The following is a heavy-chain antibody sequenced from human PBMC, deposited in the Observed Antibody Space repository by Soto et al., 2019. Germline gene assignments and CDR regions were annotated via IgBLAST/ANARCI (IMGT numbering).Heavy chain of an antibody. J-gene: IGHJ4*02. D-gene: IGHD6-13*01. Sequence: GGSLRLSCAAAGFFFSGYAMTWARRAPGKGLEWVSAISGSGANAYYADSVKGRFTISRDNSKNTLYLQINSLRAEDTAVYYCGNWVEGSNVYFDYWGRGTLVTVSS. CDR1: GFFFSGYA. V-gene: IGHV3-23*01. CDR2: ISGSGANA. CDR3: GNWVEGSNVYFDY.